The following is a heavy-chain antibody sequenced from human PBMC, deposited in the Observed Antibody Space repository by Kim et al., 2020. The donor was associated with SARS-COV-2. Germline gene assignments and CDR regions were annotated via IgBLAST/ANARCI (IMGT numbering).Heavy chain of an antibody. CDR3: ARGPIAVVEVYFGF. J-gene: IGHJ4*01. CDR1: GGSISSSTSY. CDR2: IYYSGST. D-gene: IGHD6-19*01. V-gene: IGHV4-39*07. Sequence: SETLSLTCTVSGGSISSSTSYWGWIRQPPGKGREVIGRIYYSGSTYYNPSLKSRVTISVDTSKNKFSLKLSSVTAADTAAYYYARGPIAVVEVYFGFWG.